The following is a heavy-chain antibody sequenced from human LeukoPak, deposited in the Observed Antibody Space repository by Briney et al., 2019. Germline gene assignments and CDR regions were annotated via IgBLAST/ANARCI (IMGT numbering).Heavy chain of an antibody. Sequence: AASVKVSCKASEYTFTNYDINWVRQATGQGLEWMGWINPNSGNTGYTQKFQGRVTMTRNTSLSTAYMELTSLKSEDTAVYYCARSLGTYWGKDFLNWFDPWGQGTLVTVSS. CDR1: EYTFTNYD. V-gene: IGHV1-8*01. D-gene: IGHD3-16*01. CDR2: INPNSGNT. CDR3: ARSLGTYWGKDFLNWFDP. J-gene: IGHJ5*02.